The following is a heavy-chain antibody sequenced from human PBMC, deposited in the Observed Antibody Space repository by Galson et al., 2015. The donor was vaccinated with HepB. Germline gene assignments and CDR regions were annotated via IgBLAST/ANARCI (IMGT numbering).Heavy chain of an antibody. CDR1: GYTLTSYY. V-gene: IGHV1-46*01. CDR3: ARIRSGGLAAAGKTPLAYYYYMDV. D-gene: IGHD6-13*01. Sequence: SVKVSCKASGYTLTSYYMHWVRQAPGQGLEWMGIINPSGGSTSYAQKFQGRVTMTRDTSTSTVYMELSSLRSEDTATYYCARIRSGGLAAAGKTPLAYYYYMDVWGKGTTVTVSS. CDR2: INPSGGST. J-gene: IGHJ6*03.